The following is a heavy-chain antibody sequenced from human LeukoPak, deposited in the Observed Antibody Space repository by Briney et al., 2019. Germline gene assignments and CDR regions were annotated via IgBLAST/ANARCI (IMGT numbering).Heavy chain of an antibody. CDR1: GFTFSSYG. V-gene: IGHV3-33*01. CDR2: IWYDGSNK. D-gene: IGHD5-18*01. Sequence: PGRFLRLSCAASGFTFSSYGIHWVRQAPGKGLEWVAVIWYDGSNKYYADSVKGRFTISRDNSKNTLYLQMNSLRVEDTAVYYCARDGDSAVATRVFDYWGQGTLVTVSS. J-gene: IGHJ4*02. CDR3: ARDGDSAVATRVFDY.